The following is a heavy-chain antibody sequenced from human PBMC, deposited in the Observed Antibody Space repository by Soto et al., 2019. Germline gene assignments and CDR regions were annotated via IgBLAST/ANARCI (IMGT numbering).Heavy chain of an antibody. CDR3: ARAPDSSGRTSDWFDP. CDR1: GYTFTTYD. D-gene: IGHD3-22*01. J-gene: IGHJ5*02. Sequence: GASVKVSCKASGYTFTTYDISWVRQAPGQGLEWMGWISSYNGNTNYAQKLQGRVTMTTDTSTSTAYMELRSLRSDDTAVYFCARAPDSSGRTSDWFDPWGQGTLVTVSS. V-gene: IGHV1-18*01. CDR2: ISSYNGNT.